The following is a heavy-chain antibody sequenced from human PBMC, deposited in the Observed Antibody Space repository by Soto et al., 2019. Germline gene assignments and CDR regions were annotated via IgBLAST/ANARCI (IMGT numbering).Heavy chain of an antibody. CDR1: GGSFSGYY. D-gene: IGHD3-9*01. J-gene: IGHJ5*02. Sequence: LSLTCAVYGGSFSGYYWSWIRQPPGKGLEWIGEINHSGSTNYNPSLKSRVTISVDTSKNQFSLKLSSVTAADTAVYYCARGSSGYFDWYGLYNWFDPWGQGTLVTVSS. CDR2: INHSGST. V-gene: IGHV4-34*01. CDR3: ARGSSGYFDWYGLYNWFDP.